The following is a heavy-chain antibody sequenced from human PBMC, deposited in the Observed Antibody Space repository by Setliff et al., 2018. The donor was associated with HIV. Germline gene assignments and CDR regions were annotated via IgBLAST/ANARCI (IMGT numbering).Heavy chain of an antibody. CDR1: GFSLSTSGAA. CDR2: LYWDDDK. V-gene: IGHV2-5*02. D-gene: IGHD6-13*01. J-gene: IGHJ4*02. Sequence: SGPTLVNPTQTLTLTCTFSGFSLSTSGAAVGWIRQHPGKALEWLAILYWDDDKRYTPSLNNRLTITKGTSKNQVVLTMTDVDPVDTATYVCARSAGSSWFRFFFDFWGQGALVTVSS. CDR3: ARSAGSSWFRFFFDF.